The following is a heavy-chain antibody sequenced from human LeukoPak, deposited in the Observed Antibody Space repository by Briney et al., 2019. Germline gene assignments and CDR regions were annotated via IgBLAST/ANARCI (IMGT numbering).Heavy chain of an antibody. Sequence: SETLSLTCAASGGTISSYGWNWIRQPPEKGLEWIGFIYYTGSTNYNPSLKSRVTISVDTSKNHFSLKLTSVSAADAPAYYCCGGLSGHYYDFYTWGQGTMVTVSS. V-gene: IGHV4-59*01. CDR2: IYYTGST. CDR3: CGGLSGHYYDFYT. CDR1: GGTISSYG. D-gene: IGHD1-26*01. J-gene: IGHJ3*02.